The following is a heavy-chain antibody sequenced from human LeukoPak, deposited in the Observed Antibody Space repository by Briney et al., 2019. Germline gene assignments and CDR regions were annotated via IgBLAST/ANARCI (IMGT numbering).Heavy chain of an antibody. D-gene: IGHD3-10*01. CDR3: ARVQHYYGYDY. Sequence: GAPVKVSCKASGYTFTSYGIIWVRQAPGQGLEWMGWISAYNGNTNYAQKFQGRVTMTTDTSTSTAYMELRSLRSDDTAVYYCARVQHYYGYDYWGQGTLVTVSS. CDR1: GYTFTSYG. V-gene: IGHV1-18*01. CDR2: ISAYNGNT. J-gene: IGHJ4*02.